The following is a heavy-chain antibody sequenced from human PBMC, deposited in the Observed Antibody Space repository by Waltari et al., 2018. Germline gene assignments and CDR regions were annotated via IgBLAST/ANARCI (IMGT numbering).Heavy chain of an antibody. Sequence: EVLLMESGGGLVKPGGSLRLSCAVSGFMFNTYDMHWVRQAPGKGLEWVSSISSSSSYIYYADSVKGRFTISRDNAKNSLYLQMNSLRAEDTAVYYCAREPRIAAAYWGQGTLVTVSS. CDR1: GFMFNTYD. V-gene: IGHV3-21*01. D-gene: IGHD6-13*01. J-gene: IGHJ4*02. CDR2: ISSSSSYI. CDR3: AREPRIAAAY.